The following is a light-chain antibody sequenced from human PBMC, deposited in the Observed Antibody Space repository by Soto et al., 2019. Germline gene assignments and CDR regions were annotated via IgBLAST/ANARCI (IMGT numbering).Light chain of an antibody. CDR3: SSYSISTAYL. Sequence: QSALTQPASVPGSPGQSITISCTGTSSDVGGYDYVSWYQLHPGKAPKLILFEVSNRPSGVSYRFSGSKSGNTASLTISGLQAEDEADYFCSSYSISTAYLFGTGTKVTVL. V-gene: IGLV2-14*01. CDR1: SSDVGGYDY. CDR2: EVS. J-gene: IGLJ1*01.